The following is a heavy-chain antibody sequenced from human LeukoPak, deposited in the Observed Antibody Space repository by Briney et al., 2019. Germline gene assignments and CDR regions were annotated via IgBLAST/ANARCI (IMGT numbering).Heavy chain of an antibody. J-gene: IGHJ4*02. CDR2: ISWNSGSK. Sequence: GGSLRLSCAASGFTFDEYGMHCVREAPGKVVECGLGISWNSGSKGYADSVKGRFTISRDNAKNSLYLQMNSLRAEDTALYYCAKVLGANHGHFDYWGQGTLVTVPS. CDR1: GFTFDEYG. CDR3: AKVLGANHGHFDY. D-gene: IGHD1-14*01. V-gene: IGHV3-9*01.